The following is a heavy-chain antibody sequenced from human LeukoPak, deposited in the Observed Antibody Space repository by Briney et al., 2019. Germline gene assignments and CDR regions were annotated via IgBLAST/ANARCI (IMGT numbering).Heavy chain of an antibody. D-gene: IGHD3-10*01. J-gene: IGHJ6*03. CDR3: ARELGYYGSGSYYNYYYYYYMDV. CDR1: GGSFSGYY. V-gene: IGHV4-34*01. Sequence: PSETLSLTCAVYGGSFSGYYWSWIRQPPGKGLEWIGEINHSGSTNYNPSLKSRVTISVNTSKNQFSLELSSVTAADTAVYYCARELGYYGSGSYYNYYYYYYMDVWGKGTTVTVSS. CDR2: INHSGST.